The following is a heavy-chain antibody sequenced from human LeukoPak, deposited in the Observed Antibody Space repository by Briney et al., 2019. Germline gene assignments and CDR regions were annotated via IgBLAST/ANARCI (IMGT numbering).Heavy chain of an antibody. CDR1: GFIVSSNY. V-gene: IGHV3-53*01. Sequence: GGSLRLSCAASGFIVSSNYMNWVRQAPGKGLEWVSVIYSGGATYYADSVKGRFTISRDNSKNPVYLQMNRLRAEDTAIYYCARGYGPDYWGQGTLVTVSS. CDR3: ARGYGPDY. CDR2: IYSGGAT. D-gene: IGHD2-15*01. J-gene: IGHJ4*02.